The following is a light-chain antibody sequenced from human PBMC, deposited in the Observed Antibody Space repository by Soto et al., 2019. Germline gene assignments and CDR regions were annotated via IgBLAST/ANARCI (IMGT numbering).Light chain of an antibody. Sequence: QSVLTQPASVSGSPGQSITISCTGTSSDVGGYNYVSWYQQHPGKAPKLMIYDVTNGPSGVSNRFSGSKSGNTASLTISGLQAEDEADYYCSSYTSSSTPLVFGGGTQLTVL. CDR2: DVT. V-gene: IGLV2-14*01. J-gene: IGLJ3*02. CDR3: SSYTSSSTPLV. CDR1: SSDVGGYNY.